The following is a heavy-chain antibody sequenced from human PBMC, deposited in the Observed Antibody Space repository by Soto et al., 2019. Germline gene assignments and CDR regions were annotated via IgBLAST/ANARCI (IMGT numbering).Heavy chain of an antibody. V-gene: IGHV3-30*18. D-gene: IGHD6-19*01. J-gene: IGHJ4*02. Sequence: DPGKGLEWVAVISYDGSNKYYADSVKGRFTISRDNSKNTLYLQMNSLRAEDTAVYYCAKGFKYSSGSVAYWGQGTLVIVSS. CDR2: ISYDGSNK. CDR3: AKGFKYSSGSVAY.